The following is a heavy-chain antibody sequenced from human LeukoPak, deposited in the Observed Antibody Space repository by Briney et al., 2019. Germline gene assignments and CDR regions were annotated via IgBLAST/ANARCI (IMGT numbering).Heavy chain of an antibody. Sequence: GRSLRLSCAASGFTFSTFAMIWVRQPPGKGLEWVSSIFPSGGEIHYADSVRGRFTISRDNSKSILSLQMNSLRAEDTAIYYCATYRQVLLPFESWGQGTLVTVSS. V-gene: IGHV3-23*01. CDR3: ATYRQVLLPFES. J-gene: IGHJ4*02. CDR1: GFTFSTFA. CDR2: IFPSGGEI. D-gene: IGHD5-18*01.